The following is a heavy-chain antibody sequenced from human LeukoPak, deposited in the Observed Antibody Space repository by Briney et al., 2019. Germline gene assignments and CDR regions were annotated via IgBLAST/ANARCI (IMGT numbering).Heavy chain of an antibody. CDR2: ISWNSGSI. J-gene: IGHJ4*02. CDR1: GFTFDDYA. CDR3: AKGSIYGGYLFDY. Sequence: GGSLRLSCAASGFTFDDYAMHWVRQAPGKGLEWVSGISWNSGSIGYADSVKGRFTISRDNAKNSLYLQMNSLRAEDTALYYCAKGSIYGGYLFDYWGQGTLVTVSS. V-gene: IGHV3-9*01. D-gene: IGHD4-17*01.